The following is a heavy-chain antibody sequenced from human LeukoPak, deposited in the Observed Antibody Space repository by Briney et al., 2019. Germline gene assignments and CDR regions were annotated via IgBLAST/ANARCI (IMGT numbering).Heavy chain of an antibody. CDR3: ARGLGLGGLVDY. CDR1: GGSISSYY. CDR2: IYTSGST. J-gene: IGHJ4*02. V-gene: IGHV4-4*07. D-gene: IGHD3/OR15-3a*01. Sequence: SETLSLTCTVSGGSISSYYWSWIRQPAGKGLEWIGRIYTSGSTNYNPSLKSRVTMSVDTSKNQFSLQLNSVTPEDTAVYYCARGLGLGGLVDYWGQGTLVTVSS.